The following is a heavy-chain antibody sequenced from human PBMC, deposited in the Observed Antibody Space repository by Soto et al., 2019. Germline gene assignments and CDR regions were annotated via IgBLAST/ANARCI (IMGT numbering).Heavy chain of an antibody. J-gene: IGHJ6*02. CDR3: ARGAIAVRRTPMDV. V-gene: IGHV4-34*01. Sequence: PSETLSLTCAVYGGSFSGYYWSWIRQPPGKGLEWIGDINHSGSTNYNPSLKSRVTISVDTSKNQFSLKLSSVTAADTAVYYCARGAIAVRRTPMDVWGQGTTVTVSS. CDR1: GGSFSGYY. D-gene: IGHD6-6*01. CDR2: INHSGST.